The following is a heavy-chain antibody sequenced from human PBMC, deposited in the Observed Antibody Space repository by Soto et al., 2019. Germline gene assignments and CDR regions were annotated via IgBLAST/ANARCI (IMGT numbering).Heavy chain of an antibody. CDR1: VDSVSRYTGA. CDR3: SRDRAEAGTSSYGMDV. J-gene: IGHJ6*02. V-gene: IGHV6-1*01. D-gene: IGHD6-19*01. CDR2: TYYRSKWFN. Sequence: SQTLSLTCAISVDSVSRYTGAWDLISQSPSRGLEWLGRTYYRSKWFNDYALSVKSRMTINPDTSKNQFSLQLNSVTPEDTAVYSCSRDRAEAGTSSYGMDVWGQGTTVTVSS.